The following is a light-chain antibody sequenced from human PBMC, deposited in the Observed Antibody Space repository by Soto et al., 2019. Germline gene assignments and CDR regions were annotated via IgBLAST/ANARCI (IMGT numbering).Light chain of an antibody. CDR3: QQRSNWPRT. V-gene: IGKV3-11*01. CDR2: GAS. J-gene: IGKJ5*01. Sequence: EIGLTQSPGTLSLSPGERATLSCRASQSVSSNLACYQQKPGQAPRLLIYGASNRATGIPARFSGSGSGTDFTLTISSLEPEDFAVYYCQQRSNWPRTFGQGTRLEIK. CDR1: QSVSSN.